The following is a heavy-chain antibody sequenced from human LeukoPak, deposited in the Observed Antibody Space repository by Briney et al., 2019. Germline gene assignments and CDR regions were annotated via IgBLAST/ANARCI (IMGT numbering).Heavy chain of an antibody. CDR1: GGSISTSSYY. V-gene: IGHV4-39*01. CDR2: IFYSGST. Sequence: TSETLSLTCTVSGGSISTSSYYWGWVRQPPGKGLEWIGNIFYSGSTYYSPSLKSRVTISLDTSRNQFSLKLSSVTAADTAVYYCARVDYYDSSGSDPWGQGTLVTVSS. J-gene: IGHJ5*02. D-gene: IGHD3-22*01. CDR3: ARVDYYDSSGSDP.